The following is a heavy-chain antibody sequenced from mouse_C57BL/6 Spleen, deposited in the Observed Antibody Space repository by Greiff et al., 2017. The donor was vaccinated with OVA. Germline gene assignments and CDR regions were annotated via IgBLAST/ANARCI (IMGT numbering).Heavy chain of an antibody. CDR1: GFNIKDYY. J-gene: IGHJ3*01. V-gene: IGHV14-2*01. CDR3: ARGNWDVGFAY. CDR2: IDPEDGET. Sequence: VQLQHSGAELVKPGASVKLSCTASGFNIKDYYMHWVKQRTEQGLEWIGRIDPEDGETKYAPKFQGKATITADTSSNTAYLQLSSLTSEDTAVYYCARGNWDVGFAYWGQGTLVTVSA. D-gene: IGHD4-1*01.